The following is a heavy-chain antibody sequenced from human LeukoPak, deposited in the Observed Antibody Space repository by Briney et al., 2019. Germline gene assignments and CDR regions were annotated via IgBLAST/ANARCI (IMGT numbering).Heavy chain of an antibody. CDR1: GGPISSSSYY. D-gene: IGHD5-24*01. V-gene: IGHV4-39*07. CDR3: ARNRDGYNSFDY. CDR2: IYYSGST. Sequence: SETLSLTCTVSGGPISSSSYYWGWIRQPPGKGLEWIGSIYYSGSTYYNPSLKSRVTISVDTSKNQFSLKLSSVTAADTAVYYCARNRDGYNSFDYWGQGTLVTVSS. J-gene: IGHJ4*02.